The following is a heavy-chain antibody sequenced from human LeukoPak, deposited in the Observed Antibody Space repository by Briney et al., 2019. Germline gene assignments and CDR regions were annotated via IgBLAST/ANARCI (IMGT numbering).Heavy chain of an antibody. CDR2: IYYSGST. CDR3: ARDRVAAAYYYYGMDV. Sequence: SENLSLTCTVSGGSISSGGYYWSWLRQHPGRGLEWIGYIYYSGSTYYNPSLKSRVTISVDTSKNQFSLKLSSVTAAVTAVYYCARDRVAAAYYYYGMDVWGQGTTVTVSS. J-gene: IGHJ6*02. CDR1: GGSISSGGYY. D-gene: IGHD6-13*01. V-gene: IGHV4-31*03.